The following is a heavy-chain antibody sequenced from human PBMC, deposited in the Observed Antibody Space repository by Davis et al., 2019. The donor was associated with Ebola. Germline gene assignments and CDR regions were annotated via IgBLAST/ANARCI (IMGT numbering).Heavy chain of an antibody. D-gene: IGHD6-13*01. CDR1: GFTFSGSA. CDR3: TSDDTSIAAAGADY. Sequence: GESLKISCAASGFTFSGSAMHWVRQASGKGLEWVGRIRSKANSYATAYAASVKGRFTISRDDSKNTAYLQMNSLTTEDTAVYYCTSDDTSIAAAGADYWGQGTLVTVSS. CDR2: IRSKANSYAT. J-gene: IGHJ4*02. V-gene: IGHV3-73*01.